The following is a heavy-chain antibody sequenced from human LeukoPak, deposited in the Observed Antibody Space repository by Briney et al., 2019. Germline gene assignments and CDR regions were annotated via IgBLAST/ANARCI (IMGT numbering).Heavy chain of an antibody. V-gene: IGHV3-11*06. CDR1: GFTFSDYY. CDR3: ARDMRAAATPLPLDWFDP. CDR2: ISSSSSYT. J-gene: IGHJ5*02. Sequence: GGSLRLSCAASGFTFSDYYMSWIRQAPGKGLEWVSYISSSSSYTNYADSVKGRFTISRDNAKNSLYLQMNSLRGEDTAVYYCARDMRAAATPLPLDWFDPWSQGTLVTVSS. D-gene: IGHD2-15*01.